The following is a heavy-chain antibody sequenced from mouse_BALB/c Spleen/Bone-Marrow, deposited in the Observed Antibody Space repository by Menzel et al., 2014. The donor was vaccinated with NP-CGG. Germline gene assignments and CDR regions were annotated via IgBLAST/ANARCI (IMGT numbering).Heavy chain of an antibody. J-gene: IGHJ2*01. Sequence: VQLQQSGPGLVKPSQSLSLTCTVTGYSITSDYAWTWIRQFPGNTLEWMGYISYSGSTSYNPSLKSRISITRDTSKNQFFLQLNSVTTEDTATYYCARYDYDVGYFDYWGQGTTLTVSS. CDR2: ISYSGST. V-gene: IGHV3-2*02. CDR3: ARYDYDVGYFDY. D-gene: IGHD2-4*01. CDR1: GYSITSDYA.